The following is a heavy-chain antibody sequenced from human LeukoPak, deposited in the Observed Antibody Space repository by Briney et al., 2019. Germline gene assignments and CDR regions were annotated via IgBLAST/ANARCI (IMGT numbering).Heavy chain of an antibody. Sequence: GESLKISCKGSGYSFTSYWIGWVRQMPGKGLEWMGIIYPGDSDTRYSPSFQGQVTISADKSISTAYLQWSSLKASDTAMYYCARPPPQIVVVPEDAFDIWGQGTMVTVSS. J-gene: IGHJ3*02. V-gene: IGHV5-51*01. CDR2: IYPGDSDT. D-gene: IGHD2-2*01. CDR1: GYSFTSYW. CDR3: ARPPPQIVVVPEDAFDI.